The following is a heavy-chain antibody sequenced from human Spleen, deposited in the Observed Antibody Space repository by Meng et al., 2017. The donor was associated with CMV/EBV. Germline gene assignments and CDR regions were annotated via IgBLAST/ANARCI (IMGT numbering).Heavy chain of an antibody. D-gene: IGHD3-16*02. J-gene: IGHJ4*02. CDR1: GYTFTSYA. Sequence: CKASGYTFTSYAMPWVRQAPGQRLEWMGWINAGNGNTKYSQKFQGRVTITRDTSASTAYMELSSLRSEDTAVYYCARGKLSILGVFDYWGQGTLVTVSS. CDR3: ARGKLSILGVFDY. V-gene: IGHV1-3*01. CDR2: INAGNGNT.